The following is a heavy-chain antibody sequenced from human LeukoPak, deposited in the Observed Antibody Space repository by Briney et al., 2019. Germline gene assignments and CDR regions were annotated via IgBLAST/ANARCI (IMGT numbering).Heavy chain of an antibody. Sequence: GASVKVSCKASGYTLSNYDISWVRQAPGQGLEWMGWISVYNGNTRYAQKFQGRVTMTTDTSATTAYMDLTSLRSDGTAMYYCARVDSGRYYGHDYWGQGTLVTVTS. V-gene: IGHV1-18*01. CDR1: GYTLSNYD. CDR2: ISVYNGNT. D-gene: IGHD1-26*01. CDR3: ARVDSGRYYGHDY. J-gene: IGHJ4*02.